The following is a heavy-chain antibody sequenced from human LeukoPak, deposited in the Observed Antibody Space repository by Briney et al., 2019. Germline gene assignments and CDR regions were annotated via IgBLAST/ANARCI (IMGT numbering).Heavy chain of an antibody. J-gene: IGHJ4*02. V-gene: IGHV4-38-2*01. Sequence: SETLSLTCAVSGYSINSGHYWGWIRQPPGKGLEWIGSIHHSGSTYYNPSLKSRVTISVDTSKNQFSLKLSSVTAADTAVYYCARRHCSSTSCYLDLWGQGTLVTVSS. CDR1: GYSINSGHY. D-gene: IGHD2-2*01. CDR3: ARRHCSSTSCYLDL. CDR2: IHHSGST.